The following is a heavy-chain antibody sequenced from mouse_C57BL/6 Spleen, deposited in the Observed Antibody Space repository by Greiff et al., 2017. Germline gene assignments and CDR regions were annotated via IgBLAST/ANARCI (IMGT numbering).Heavy chain of an antibody. D-gene: IGHD1-1*01. V-gene: IGHV1-64*01. CDR3: ARSSGGGYYLGG. CDR2: IHPNSGST. J-gene: IGHJ2*03. Sequence: QVQLQQPGAELVKPGASVKLSCKASGYTFTSYWMHWVKQRPGQGLEWIGMIHPNSGSTNYNEKFKSKATLTVDKSSSTAYMQLSSLTSEDSAVCCWARSSGGGYYLGGGGQGTGLTV. CDR1: GYTFTSYW.